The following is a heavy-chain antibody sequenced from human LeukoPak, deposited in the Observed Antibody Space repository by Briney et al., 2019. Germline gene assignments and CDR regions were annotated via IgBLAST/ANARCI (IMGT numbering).Heavy chain of an antibody. CDR1: GGSFRGYY. D-gene: IGHD6-19*01. V-gene: IGHV4-34*01. CDR3: ARGSQGSGDY. CDR2: NNHSGST. J-gene: IGHJ4*02. Sequence: PSETLSLPYAVYGGSFRGYYWSCFPQPPGKALEWIGENNHSGSTNYNPSLKSRVTISVDTSKNQFSLKLSSVAAADTAVYYCARGSQGSGDYWGQGTLVTVSS.